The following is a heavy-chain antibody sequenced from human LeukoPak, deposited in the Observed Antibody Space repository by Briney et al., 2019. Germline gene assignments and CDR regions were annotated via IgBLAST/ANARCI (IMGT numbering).Heavy chain of an antibody. D-gene: IGHD3-3*01. Sequence: SETLSLTCTVSGGSISSSSYYWGWIRQPPGKGLEWIGSIYYSGSTYYNPSLKSRVTISVDTSKNQFSLKLSSVTAADTAVYYCARQHYDFWSGCYTCGFDYWGQGTLVTVSS. CDR3: ARQHYDFWSGCYTCGFDY. CDR2: IYYSGST. V-gene: IGHV4-39*01. J-gene: IGHJ4*02. CDR1: GGSISSSSYY.